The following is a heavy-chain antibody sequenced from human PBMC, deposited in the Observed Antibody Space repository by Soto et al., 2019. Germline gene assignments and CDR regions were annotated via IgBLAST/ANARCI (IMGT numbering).Heavy chain of an antibody. D-gene: IGHD6-13*01. CDR1: GGSFSGYY. V-gene: IGHV4-34*01. CDR3: ARGNIAAPGVPFDY. Sequence: QVQLQQWGAGLLKPSETLSLTCAVYGGSFSGYYWNWIRQPPGKGLEWIGEINHSGSTNYNPSLKSRVPISVDTSKNQFSLKLSSVTAADTAVYYCARGNIAAPGVPFDYWGQGTLVTVSS. J-gene: IGHJ4*02. CDR2: INHSGST.